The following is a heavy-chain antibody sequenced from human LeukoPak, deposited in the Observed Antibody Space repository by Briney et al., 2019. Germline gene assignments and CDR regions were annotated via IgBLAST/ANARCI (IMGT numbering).Heavy chain of an antibody. CDR1: GGTFSSYA. CDR2: IIPIFGTA. Sequence: SVKVSCKASGGTFSSYAIRWVRQAPGQGLEWMGRIIPIFGTANYAQKFQGRVTITTDESTSTAYMELSSLRSEDTAVYYCARPYYYGSGSPHAFDIWGQGTMVTVSS. J-gene: IGHJ3*02. D-gene: IGHD3-10*01. CDR3: ARPYYYGSGSPHAFDI. V-gene: IGHV1-69*05.